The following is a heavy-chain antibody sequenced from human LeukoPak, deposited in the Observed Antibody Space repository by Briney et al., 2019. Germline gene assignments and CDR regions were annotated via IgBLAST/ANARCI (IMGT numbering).Heavy chain of an antibody. J-gene: IGHJ4*02. CDR3: ARVSGDYSMPFDY. CDR1: GGTFSNYA. CDR2: IIPIFGSA. Sequence: GASVKVSCKASGGTFSNYAISWVRQAPGQGLEWMGGIIPIFGSANYAQKFQGRVTITADESTSTAYMELSSLRSEDTAVYYCARVSGDYSMPFDYWGQGTLVTVSS. D-gene: IGHD2/OR15-2a*01. V-gene: IGHV1-69*13.